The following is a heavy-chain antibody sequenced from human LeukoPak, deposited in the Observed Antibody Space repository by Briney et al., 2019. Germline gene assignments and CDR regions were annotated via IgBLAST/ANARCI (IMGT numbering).Heavy chain of an antibody. CDR2: ISSSSSYI. Sequence: GGSLRLSCAASGFTFSSYSMNWVRQAPGKGLEGGSSISSSSSYIYYADSVKGRFTISRDNAKNSLYLQMNSLRAEDTAVYYCARDFPLGYSYGFDAFDIWGEGTMVTVSS. CDR1: GFTFSSYS. J-gene: IGHJ3*02. CDR3: ARDFPLGYSYGFDAFDI. D-gene: IGHD5-18*01. V-gene: IGHV3-21*01.